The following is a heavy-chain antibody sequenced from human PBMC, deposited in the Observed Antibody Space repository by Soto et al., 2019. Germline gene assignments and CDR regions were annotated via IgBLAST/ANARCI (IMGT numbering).Heavy chain of an antibody. Sequence: QVQLVQSGAEAKKPGASVKVSCKASGYTFTSYGISWVRQAPGQGLEWMGWISAYNGNTNYAQKLQGRVTMTTDTSTSTDYMELRSLRSDDTAVYYCARGHDYGDYPPYYGMDVWGQGTTVTVSS. J-gene: IGHJ6*02. V-gene: IGHV1-18*01. D-gene: IGHD4-17*01. CDR1: GYTFTSYG. CDR2: ISAYNGNT. CDR3: ARGHDYGDYPPYYGMDV.